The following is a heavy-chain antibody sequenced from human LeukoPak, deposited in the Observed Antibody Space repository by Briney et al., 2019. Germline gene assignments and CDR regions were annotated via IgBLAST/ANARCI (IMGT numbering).Heavy chain of an antibody. CDR3: ARGAAGLFDP. CDR2: IYYSGST. D-gene: IGHD6-13*01. J-gene: IGHJ5*02. V-gene: IGHV4-59*08. Sequence: PSETLSLTCTVSGGSISSHYWNWIRQPPGKGLEWIGYIYYSGSTNYNPSLKSRVTISVDTSKNQFSLKLSSVTAADTAVYYCARGAAGLFDPWGQGTLVTVSS. CDR1: GGSISSHY.